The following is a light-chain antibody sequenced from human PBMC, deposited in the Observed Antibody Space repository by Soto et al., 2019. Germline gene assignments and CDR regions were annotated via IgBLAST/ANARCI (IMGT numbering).Light chain of an antibody. CDR2: GAS. CDR3: QQYNNWPQT. V-gene: IGKV3D-15*01. J-gene: IGKJ2*01. Sequence: EIVMTQSPATLSVSPGERATLSCRASQSVSNNLAWYQQKPGQAPRLLIYGASTRATGIPARFSGSGSGTEFTLTISSLQSEDFAVYYCQQYNNWPQTFGQGTK. CDR1: QSVSNN.